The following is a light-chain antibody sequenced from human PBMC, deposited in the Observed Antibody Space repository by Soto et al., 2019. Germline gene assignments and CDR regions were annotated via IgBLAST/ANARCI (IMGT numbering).Light chain of an antibody. CDR1: SSNIGNNY. CDR2: DNN. Sequence: QSVLTQPPSVSAAPGQKVTISCSGSSSNIGNNYVSWYQQLPGTAPKLLIYDNNKRPSGIPDRFSGSKSGTSATLGITGLQNGDEADYYCGTCDSSVTAYVLGTGINVTVL. J-gene: IGLJ1*01. CDR3: GTCDSSVTAYV. V-gene: IGLV1-51*01.